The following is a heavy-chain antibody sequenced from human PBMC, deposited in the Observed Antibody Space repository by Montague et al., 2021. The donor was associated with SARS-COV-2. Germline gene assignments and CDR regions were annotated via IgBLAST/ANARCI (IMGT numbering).Heavy chain of an antibody. V-gene: IGHV4-34*01. CDR1: GGSFSDYF. Sequence: SETLSLTCAVYGGSFSDYFWTWIRQPPGKRLEWIGEINHRGTSNYNPSLKSRVSISVDTSKNQFSLYLGSVTAADTAVYYCARGRQHFNMIVVVMTGGEYYFDDWGQGTLVTVSA. J-gene: IGHJ4*02. D-gene: IGHD3-22*01. CDR3: ARGRQHFNMIVVVMTGGEYYFDD. CDR2: INHRGTS.